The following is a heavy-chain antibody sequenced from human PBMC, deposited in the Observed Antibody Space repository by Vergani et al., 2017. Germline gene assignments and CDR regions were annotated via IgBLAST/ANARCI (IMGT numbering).Heavy chain of an antibody. CDR2: IYYSGST. CDR3: ARSIAVAGLFDY. J-gene: IGHJ4*02. CDR1: GGSISSYY. V-gene: IGHV4-59*01. Sequence: QVQLQESGPGLVKPSETLSLTCTVSGGSISSYYWSWIRQPPGKGLEWIGYIYYSGSTNYNPSLKSRVTISVDTSKNQFSLKLSSVTAADTAVYYCARSIAVAGLFDYWGQRTLVTVSS. D-gene: IGHD6-19*01.